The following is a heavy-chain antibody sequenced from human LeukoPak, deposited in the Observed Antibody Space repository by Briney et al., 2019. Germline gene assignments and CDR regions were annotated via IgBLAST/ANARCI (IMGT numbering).Heavy chain of an antibody. D-gene: IGHD6-13*01. V-gene: IGHV3-48*01. J-gene: IGHJ4*02. CDR2: ISYTGRTI. Sequence: PGGSLRLSCAASGFTFSRYNKNWVRQAPGKGLEWVSYISYTGRTIYYADSVKGRFTISRDNAKNSLYLQMNSLRAEDTAVYYCARGVRQQLPFLAFDYWGQGTLVTVSS. CDR1: GFTFSRYN. CDR3: ARGVRQQLPFLAFDY.